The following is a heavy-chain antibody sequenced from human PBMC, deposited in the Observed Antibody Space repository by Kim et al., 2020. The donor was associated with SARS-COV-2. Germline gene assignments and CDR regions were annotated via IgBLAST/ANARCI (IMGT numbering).Heavy chain of an antibody. CDR2: INAGNGNT. CDR1: GYTFTSYA. CDR3: AREHFPYSDGYAY. J-gene: IGHJ4*02. V-gene: IGHV1-3*01. D-gene: IGHD5-18*01. Sequence: ASVKVSCKASGYTFTSYAMHWVRQAPGQRLEWMGWINAGNGNTKYSQKFQGRVTITRDTSASTAYMELSSLRSEDTAVYYCAREHFPYSDGYAYWSQGTLVADS.